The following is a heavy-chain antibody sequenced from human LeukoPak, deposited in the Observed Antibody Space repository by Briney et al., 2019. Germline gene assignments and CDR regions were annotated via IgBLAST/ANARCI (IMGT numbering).Heavy chain of an antibody. CDR1: GFTFSSYA. V-gene: IGHV3-23*01. CDR3: ARDPGYSFYFDY. Sequence: PGGSLRLSCAASGFTFSSYAMSWVRQAPGKGLEWVSAISGSGGSTYYADSVKGRFTISRDNSKNTLYLQMNSLSAEDTALYFCARDPGYSFYFDYWGQGILVTVSS. CDR2: ISGSGGST. D-gene: IGHD5-12*01. J-gene: IGHJ4*02.